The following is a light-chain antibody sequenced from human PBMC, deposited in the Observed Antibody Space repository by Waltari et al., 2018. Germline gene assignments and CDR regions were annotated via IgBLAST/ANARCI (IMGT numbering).Light chain of an antibody. J-gene: IGLJ3*02. CDR3: SSYTSTWV. V-gene: IGLV2-14*01. CDR2: DVS. Sequence: QSALTQSASVSGSPGQSITISCTGTSSHFAVFNYVSWYQQHPGKAPQLMICDVSKRPSGVSNRFSGSKSGNTASLTISGLQAEDEADYYCSSYTSTWVFGGGTKLTVL. CDR1: SSHFAVFNY.